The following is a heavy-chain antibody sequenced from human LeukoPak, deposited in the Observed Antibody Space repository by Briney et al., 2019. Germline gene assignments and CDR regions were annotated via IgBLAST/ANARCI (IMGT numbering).Heavy chain of an antibody. Sequence: PGGSLRLSCAAPGLILNNYGMHWVRQAPGKGLEWVAFTRFDGGKEDYVDSVQGRFTVSRDKNENTLFLQMSSLRPEDTAVYYCARDPLDTAMVRHYYYYYMDVWGKGTTVTVSS. J-gene: IGHJ6*03. CDR3: ARDPLDTAMVRHYYYYYMDV. CDR1: GLILNNYG. D-gene: IGHD5-18*01. CDR2: TRFDGGKE. V-gene: IGHV3-30*02.